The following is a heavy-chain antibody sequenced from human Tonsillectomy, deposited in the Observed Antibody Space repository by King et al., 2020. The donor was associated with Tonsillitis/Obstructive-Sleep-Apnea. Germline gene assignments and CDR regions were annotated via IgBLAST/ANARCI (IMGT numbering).Heavy chain of an antibody. CDR1: GFTFSSYS. CDR2: ISNRGSYI. D-gene: IGHD3-3*01. V-gene: IGHV3-21*01. J-gene: IGHJ6*03. Sequence: VQLVESGGGLVKPGGSLRLSFAASGFTFSSYSMNCVRQAPGKGLEWVSSISNRGSYIYYTDSLKGPFTCSRDNAKNSLYLQMNSLIAEVTVVYYCARPNTISPSQYYYYYYMDVWGKGTTVTVSS. CDR3: ARPNTISPSQYYYYYYMDV.